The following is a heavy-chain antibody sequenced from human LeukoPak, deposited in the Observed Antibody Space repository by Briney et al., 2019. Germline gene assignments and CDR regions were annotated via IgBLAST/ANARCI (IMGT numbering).Heavy chain of an antibody. D-gene: IGHD3-10*01. J-gene: IGHJ6*02. CDR3: ARGAYGSGSYYTYYGMDV. Sequence: GESLKISCKGSGYSFATRWVAWVRQMPGKGLEWMGIIYPDDSDARYSPSFQGQVTISADKSISTAYLQWSSLKASDTAMYFCARGAYGSGSYYTYYGMDVWGQGTTVTVSS. CDR1: GYSFATRW. V-gene: IGHV5-51*01. CDR2: IYPDDSDA.